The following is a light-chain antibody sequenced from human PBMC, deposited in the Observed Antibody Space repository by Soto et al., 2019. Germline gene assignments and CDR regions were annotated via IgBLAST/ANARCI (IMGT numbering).Light chain of an antibody. Sequence: EPVLTQSPGTLSLSPGERATLSCRASQSVSSRYLAWYQQKPGQAPRLLIYGASTRATGIPDRFSGSGSGKDFTINITRLETEDFAVYYCQQYGSSGTFGQGTKVEMK. CDR1: QSVSSRY. CDR2: GAS. CDR3: QQYGSSGT. J-gene: IGKJ1*01. V-gene: IGKV3-20*01.